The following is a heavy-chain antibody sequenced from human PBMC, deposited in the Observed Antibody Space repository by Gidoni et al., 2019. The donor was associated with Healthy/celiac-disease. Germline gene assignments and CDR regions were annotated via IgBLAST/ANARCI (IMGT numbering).Heavy chain of an antibody. CDR2: IYYSGST. V-gene: IGHV4-39*01. Sequence: QLQLQESGPGLVKPSETLSLTCTVSGGSISSSSYYWGWIRQPPGKGLEWIGSIYYSGSTYYNPSLKSRVTISVDTSKNQFSLKLSSVTAADTAVYYCARYSSSSFGRDAFDIWGQGTMVTVSS. J-gene: IGHJ3*02. CDR3: ARYSSSSFGRDAFDI. CDR1: GGSISSSSYY. D-gene: IGHD6-6*01.